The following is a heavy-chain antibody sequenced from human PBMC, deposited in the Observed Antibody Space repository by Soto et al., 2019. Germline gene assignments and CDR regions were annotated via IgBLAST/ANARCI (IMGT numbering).Heavy chain of an antibody. CDR1: GYRFIDFF. CDR2: INPKNGDT. J-gene: IGHJ4*02. D-gene: IGHD2-15*01. Sequence: ASVKVSCKASGYRFIDFFLHWVRQAPGQGLEWMGWINPKNGDTNYAQKFQDRVTMTRDTSISVAYMDLSGLNSGDTAVYYCARDNSGANFGYWGQGALVTVSS. V-gene: IGHV1-2*02. CDR3: ARDNSGANFGY.